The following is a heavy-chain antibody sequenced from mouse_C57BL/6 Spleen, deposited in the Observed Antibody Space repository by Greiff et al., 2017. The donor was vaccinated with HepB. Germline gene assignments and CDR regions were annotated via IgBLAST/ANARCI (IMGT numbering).Heavy chain of an antibody. D-gene: IGHD1-1*01. Sequence: VKLQQPGAELVKPGASVKLSCKASGYTFTSYWMHWVKQRPGQGLEWIGMIHPNSGSTNYNEKFKSKATLTVDKSSSTAYMQLSSLTSEDSAVYYCATITTVVARDWYFDVWGTGTTVTVSS. CDR1: GYTFTSYW. V-gene: IGHV1-64*01. CDR2: IHPNSGST. CDR3: ATITTVVARDWYFDV. J-gene: IGHJ1*03.